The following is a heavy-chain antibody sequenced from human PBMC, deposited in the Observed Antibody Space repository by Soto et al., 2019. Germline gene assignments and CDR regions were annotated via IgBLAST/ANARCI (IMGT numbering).Heavy chain of an antibody. CDR1: GGSISSGGYY. CDR3: SGSYYDGSCSYPSPYYYNAMDV. Sequence: SETLSLTCTVSGGSISSGGYYWSWIRQHPGKGLEWIGYIYYSGSTYYNPSLKSRVTISVDTSKNQFSLKLSSVTAADTAVYYWSGSYYDGSCSYPSPYYYNAMDVWGQGTTVTVSS. V-gene: IGHV4-31*03. J-gene: IGHJ6*02. D-gene: IGHD3-10*01. CDR2: IYYSGST.